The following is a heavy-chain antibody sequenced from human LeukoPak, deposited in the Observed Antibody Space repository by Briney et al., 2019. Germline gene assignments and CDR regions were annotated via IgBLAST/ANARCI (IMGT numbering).Heavy chain of an antibody. J-gene: IGHJ3*02. CDR3: AREMDTLDEAFDI. V-gene: IGHV4-59*01. CDR2: FYYNGST. CDR1: GGSISGYY. Sequence: KASETLSLTCTVSGGSISGYYWGWIRQPPGKGLEWIGLFYYNGSTNYNPSLKRRVTMSVDTSKNQFSLSLNSVTAADTAVYFCAREMDTLDEAFDIWGQGTLVTVSP. D-gene: IGHD5-18*01.